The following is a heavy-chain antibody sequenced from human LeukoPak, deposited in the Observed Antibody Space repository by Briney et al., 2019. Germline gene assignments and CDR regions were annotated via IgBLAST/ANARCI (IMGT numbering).Heavy chain of an antibody. Sequence: SETLSLSCTVSGGSISSYYWSWIRQPPGKGLEWIGYIYYSGSTNYNPSLKSRVTISVDTSKNQFSLKLSSVTAADTAVYYCARHLSDYGDYALFDHWGQGTLVTVSS. V-gene: IGHV4-59*08. CDR2: IYYSGST. CDR1: GGSISSYY. CDR3: ARHLSDYGDYALFDH. D-gene: IGHD4-17*01. J-gene: IGHJ4*02.